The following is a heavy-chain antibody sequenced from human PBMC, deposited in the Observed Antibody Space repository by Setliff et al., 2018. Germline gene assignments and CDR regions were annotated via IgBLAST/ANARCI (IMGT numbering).Heavy chain of an antibody. D-gene: IGHD2-21*01. CDR3: TRDIVVFTDIDYYYSGMDD. V-gene: IGHV3-74*01. CDR2: INGDGSVA. J-gene: IGHJ6*02. Sequence: GESLKISCAASGFAFNTYWMHWVRQVPGKGLVWVARINGDGSVANYADAVKGRFTISRDNAKNTLSLQMNTLKAEDTAVYYCTRDIVVFTDIDYYYSGMDDWGQGTAVTVSS. CDR1: GFAFNTYW.